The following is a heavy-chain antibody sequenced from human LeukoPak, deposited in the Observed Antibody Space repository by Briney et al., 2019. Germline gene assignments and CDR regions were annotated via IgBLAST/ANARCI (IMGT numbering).Heavy chain of an antibody. V-gene: IGHV3-7*01. CDR1: GFTFSSYW. CDR2: IKQVGSEK. D-gene: IGHD4-17*01. CDR3: ARDMATVTTSPSDY. J-gene: IGHJ4*02. Sequence: PGGSLRLSCAASGFTFSSYWMSWVRQAPGKGLEWVANIKQVGSEKYYVDSVKGRFTISRDNAKNSLYLQMNSLRAEDTAVYYCARDMATVTTSPSDYWGQGTLVTVS.